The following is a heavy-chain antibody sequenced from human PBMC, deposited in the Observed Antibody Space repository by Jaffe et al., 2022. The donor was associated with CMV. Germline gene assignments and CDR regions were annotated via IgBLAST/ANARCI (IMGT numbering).Heavy chain of an antibody. J-gene: IGHJ6*03. CDR2: IGSSGTPI. Sequence: EVQLVESGGGLVQPGGSLRLSCAASGFTFSSYEMNWIRQAPGKGLEWVSYIGSSGTPIYYPDSVKGRFTISRDNAKNSLYLQMNSLRAEDTGIYYCARQSPASYYMDVWGKGTTVTVSS. CDR3: ARQSPASYYMDV. CDR1: GFTFSSYE. V-gene: IGHV3-48*03.